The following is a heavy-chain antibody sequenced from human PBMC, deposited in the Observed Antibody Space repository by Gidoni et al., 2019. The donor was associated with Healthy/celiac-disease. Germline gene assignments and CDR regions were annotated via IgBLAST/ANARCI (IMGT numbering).Heavy chain of an antibody. CDR3: AKGVGSGWYGGPNWYFDL. J-gene: IGHJ2*01. Sequence: EVQLLESGGGLVQPGGSLRLSCAASGFPFSSYAMSWVRQAPGKGLEWVAAIRGSGGSTYYADSVKGRFTISRDNSKNTLYLQMNSLRAEDTAVYYCAKGVGSGWYGGPNWYFDLWGRGTLVTVSS. CDR1: GFPFSSYA. D-gene: IGHD6-19*01. CDR2: IRGSGGST. V-gene: IGHV3-23*01.